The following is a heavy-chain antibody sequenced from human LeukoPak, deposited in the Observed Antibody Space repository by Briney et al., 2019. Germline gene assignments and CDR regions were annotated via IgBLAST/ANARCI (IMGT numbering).Heavy chain of an antibody. CDR3: ARERLQQWRYYYMDV. CDR2: IYYSGST. J-gene: IGHJ6*03. Sequence: SETLSLTCTVSGGSISSSSYYWGWIRQPPGKGLEWIGSIYYSGSTYYNPSLKSRVTISVDTSKNQFSLKLSSVTAADTAVYYCARERLQQWRYYYMDVWGKGTTVTVSS. D-gene: IGHD6-19*01. CDR1: GGSISSSSYY. V-gene: IGHV4-39*02.